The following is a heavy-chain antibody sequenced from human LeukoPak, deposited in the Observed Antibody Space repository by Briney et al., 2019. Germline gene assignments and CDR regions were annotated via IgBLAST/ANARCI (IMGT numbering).Heavy chain of an antibody. V-gene: IGHV3-48*01. CDR1: GFTFSSYS. J-gene: IGHJ6*02. CDR3: ARDGDDRYYYYGMDV. CDR2: VSSSSSTI. Sequence: GGSLRLSCAASGFTFSSYSMNWVRQAPGKGLEWVSYVSSSSSTIYYADSVKGRFTISRDNAKNSLYLQMNSLRAEDTAVYYCARDGDDRYYYYGMDVWGQGTTVTVSS.